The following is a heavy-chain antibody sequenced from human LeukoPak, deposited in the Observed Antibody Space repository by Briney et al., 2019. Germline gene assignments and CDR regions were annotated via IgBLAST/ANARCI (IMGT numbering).Heavy chain of an antibody. J-gene: IGHJ6*04. CDR2: IYYSGST. CDR1: GGSISSGDYY. Sequence: PSETLSLTCTVSGGSISSGDYYWSWIRQPPGKGLEWIGYIYYSGSTYYNPSLKSRVTISVDTSKNQFSLKLSSATAADTAVYYCATGPIDTAMADYYYYDMDVWGKGTTVTVSS. CDR3: ATGPIDTAMADYYYYDMDV. D-gene: IGHD5-18*01. V-gene: IGHV4-30-4*01.